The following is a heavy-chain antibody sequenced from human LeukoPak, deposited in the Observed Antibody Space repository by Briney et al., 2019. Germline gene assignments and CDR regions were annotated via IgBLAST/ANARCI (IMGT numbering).Heavy chain of an antibody. CDR3: ARGYDFWSGPSD. CDR2: ISYDGSNK. CDR1: GFTFSSYA. Sequence: GGSLRLSCAASGFTFSSYAMHWVRQAPGKGLEWVAVISYDGSNKYYADSVKGRFTISRDNSKNTLYLQMNSLRAEDTAVYYCARGYDFWSGPSDWGQGTLVTVSS. D-gene: IGHD3-3*01. J-gene: IGHJ4*02. V-gene: IGHV3-30-3*01.